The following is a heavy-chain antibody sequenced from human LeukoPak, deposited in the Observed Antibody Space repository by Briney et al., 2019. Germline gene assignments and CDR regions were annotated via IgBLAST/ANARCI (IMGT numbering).Heavy chain of an antibody. J-gene: IGHJ4*02. CDR3: ARGGPRYCSGGSCYFGY. V-gene: IGHV4-34*01. CDR2: INHSGST. CDR1: GGSFSGYY. Sequence: PSETLSLTCAVYGGSFSGYYWSWIRQPPGKGLEWIGEINHSGSTNYNPSLKSRVTISVDTSKNQFSLKLSSVTAAGTAVYYCARGGPRYCSGGSCYFGYWGQGTLVTVSS. D-gene: IGHD2-15*01.